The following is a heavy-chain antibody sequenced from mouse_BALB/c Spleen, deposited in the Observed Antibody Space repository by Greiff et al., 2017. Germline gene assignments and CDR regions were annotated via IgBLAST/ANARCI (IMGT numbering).Heavy chain of an antibody. Sequence: DVMLVESGGGLVQPGGSRKLSCAASGFTFSSFGMHWVRQAPEKGLEWVAYISSGSSTIYYADTVKGRFTISRDNPKNTLFLQMTSLRSEDTAMYYCAREEVPGYFDYWGQGTTLTVSS. CDR2: ISSGSSTI. CDR1: GFTFSSFG. CDR3: AREEVPGYFDY. J-gene: IGHJ2*01. V-gene: IGHV5-17*02.